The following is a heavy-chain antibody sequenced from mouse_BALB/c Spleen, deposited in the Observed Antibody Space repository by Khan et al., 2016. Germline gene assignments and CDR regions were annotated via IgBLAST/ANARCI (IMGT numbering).Heavy chain of an antibody. CDR1: GFNIKDTY. D-gene: IGHD2-4*01. CDR2: IDPANGNT. V-gene: IGHV14-3*02. J-gene: IGHJ3*01. CDR3: ARSTCDYDVGIAY. Sequence: VRLQQSGAELVKPGASVKLSCTASGFNIKDTYMHWVKQRPEQGLEWIGRIDPANGNTKYDPKFQGKATITADTSSNTAYLQPSSLTSEDTAVYYCARSTCDYDVGIAYWGQGALVTVSA.